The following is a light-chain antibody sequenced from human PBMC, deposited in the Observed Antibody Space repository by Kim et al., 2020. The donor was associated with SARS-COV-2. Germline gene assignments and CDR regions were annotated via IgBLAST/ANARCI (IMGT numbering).Light chain of an antibody. J-gene: IGKJ1*01. CDR1: QSLSSY. CDR2: GAS. V-gene: IGKV1-5*03. CDR3: QQYSNGWT. Sequence: SAAVGDRVTITCRASQSLSSYLAWYQQKAGEGPKLLIYGASGLETGVPSRFSGSGSGTEFTLTISSLQPDDFATYYCQQYSNGWTFGQGTKGDIK.